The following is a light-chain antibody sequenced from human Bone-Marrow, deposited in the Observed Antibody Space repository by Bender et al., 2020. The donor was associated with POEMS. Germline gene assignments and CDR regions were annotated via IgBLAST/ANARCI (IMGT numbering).Light chain of an antibody. V-gene: IGLV2-14*03. CDR2: DVT. CDR3: VAWDASLNGWV. CDR1: SSDVGDYNY. Sequence: QSALTQPASVSGSPGQSITISCTGTSSDVGDYNYVSWYQQHPGKAPKLMIYDVTKRPSGVPDRFSGSKSGTSASLAITGLQSDDEAIYFCVAWDASLNGWVFGGGTKLTVL. J-gene: IGLJ3*02.